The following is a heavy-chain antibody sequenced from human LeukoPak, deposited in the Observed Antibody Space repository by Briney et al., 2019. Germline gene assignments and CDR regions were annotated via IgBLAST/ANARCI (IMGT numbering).Heavy chain of an antibody. Sequence: ATVKVSCKASGYTFTGYYMHWVRQAPGQGLEWMGWINPNSGGTNYAQKFQGRVTMTRDTSISTAYMELSRLRSDDTAVYYCARAVVVTAIRYWFDPSGQGTLVTVSS. V-gene: IGHV1-2*02. CDR2: INPNSGGT. D-gene: IGHD2-21*02. J-gene: IGHJ5*02. CDR1: GYTFTGYY. CDR3: ARAVVVTAIRYWFDP.